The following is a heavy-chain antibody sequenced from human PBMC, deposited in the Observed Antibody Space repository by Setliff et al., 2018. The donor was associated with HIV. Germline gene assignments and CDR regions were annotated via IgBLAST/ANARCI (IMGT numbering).Heavy chain of an antibody. Sequence: GGSLRLSCAASGFTFSSYWMHWVRQAPGKGLAWVSTTSGSGGNTYYADSVKGRFTISRDNSNNMLYLQMNSLRADDTAVYYCAKEGSTAVAGYADYFQDWGQGTLVTVSS. CDR3: AKEGSTAVAGYADYFQD. CDR2: TSGSGGNT. J-gene: IGHJ1*01. V-gene: IGHV3-23*01. CDR1: GFTFSSYW. D-gene: IGHD6-19*01.